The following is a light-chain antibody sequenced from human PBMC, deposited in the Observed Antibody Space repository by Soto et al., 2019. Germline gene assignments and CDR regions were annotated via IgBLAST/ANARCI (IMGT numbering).Light chain of an antibody. CDR3: HQYADSPRT. J-gene: IGKJ1*01. CDR2: GAS. Sequence: EIVLTQSPGTLSLSPGERATLSCRASQSVGKNFVAWYQQKPGQAPRFLMYGASTRATGIPDRFSGSGSGTDFTLTINRLEPEDFAVYNCHQYADSPRTFGQGTKVEI. CDR1: QSVGKNF. V-gene: IGKV3-20*01.